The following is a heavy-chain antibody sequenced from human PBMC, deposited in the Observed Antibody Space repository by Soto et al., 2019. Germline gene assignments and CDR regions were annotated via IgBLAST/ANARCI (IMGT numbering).Heavy chain of an antibody. CDR2: ITGSGGST. Sequence: VQLLESGGGLVQPGGSLRLSCAASGFTFSSYAMNWVRQAPGKGLEWVAAITGSGGSTYYADSVKGRFTISRDNSKNTLNQQLNSLRAEHTAVYYCAKELVGLIRYFEWLATTPRRYCMDVWGQGTTVTVSS. CDR1: GFTFSSYA. D-gene: IGHD3-9*01. V-gene: IGHV3-23*01. CDR3: AKELVGLIRYFEWLATTPRRYCMDV. J-gene: IGHJ6*02.